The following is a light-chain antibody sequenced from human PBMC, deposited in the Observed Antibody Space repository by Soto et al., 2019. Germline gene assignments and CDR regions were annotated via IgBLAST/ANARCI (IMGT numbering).Light chain of an antibody. V-gene: IGKV3-20*01. CDR2: GAS. CDR1: QSVSSSY. J-gene: IGKJ1*01. Sequence: EIVLTQSPGTLSLSPGERATLSCRASQSVSSSYLAWYQQKPGQAPRLLIYGASSRATGIPDRFSGSGSGTDFTLTISRLEPEDFAVYYCQQYGNSPTWTFGQGTKVDI. CDR3: QQYGNSPTWT.